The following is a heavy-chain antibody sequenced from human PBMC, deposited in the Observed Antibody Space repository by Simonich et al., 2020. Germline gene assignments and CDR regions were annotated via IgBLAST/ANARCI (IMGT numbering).Heavy chain of an antibody. Sequence: QLQLQESGPGLVKPSETLALTCTVSGGSISSSGYYWGWIRQPPGKGLGWIGSYYYRGRNYNTPSLKSRVTISVDTSKNQFSLKLSSVTAADTAVYYCARHAGFAFDIWGQGTMVTVSS. V-gene: IGHV4-39*01. CDR1: GGSISSSGYY. CDR3: ARHAGFAFDI. J-gene: IGHJ3*02. D-gene: IGHD6-13*01. CDR2: YYYRGRN.